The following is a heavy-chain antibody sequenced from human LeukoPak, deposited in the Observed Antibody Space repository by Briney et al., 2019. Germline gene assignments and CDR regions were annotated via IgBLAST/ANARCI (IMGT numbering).Heavy chain of an antibody. V-gene: IGHV4-59*12. CDR2: IYYSGST. CDR3: ARGGTMTTEDY. CDR1: GGSISSYY. D-gene: IGHD4-4*01. J-gene: IGHJ4*02. Sequence: SETLSLTCTVSGGSISSYYWSWIRQPPGKGLEWIGYIYYSGSTNYNPSLKSRVTISVDTSKNQFSLKLSSVTAADMAVYYCARGGTMTTEDYWGQGTLVTVSS.